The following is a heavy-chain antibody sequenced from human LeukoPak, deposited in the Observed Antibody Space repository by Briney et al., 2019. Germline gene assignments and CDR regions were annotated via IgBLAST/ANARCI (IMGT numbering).Heavy chain of an antibody. CDR3: ARDRREYIAAAGPPDFDY. V-gene: IGHV1-2*02. D-gene: IGHD6-13*01. CDR1: GYTFTGYY. J-gene: IGHJ4*02. Sequence: ASVKVSCKASGYTFTGYYMHWVRQAPGQGLEWMGWINPNSGGTNYAQKFQGRVTMTRDTSISTAYMELSRLRSEDTAVYYCARDRREYIAAAGPPDFDYWGQGTLVTVSS. CDR2: INPNSGGT.